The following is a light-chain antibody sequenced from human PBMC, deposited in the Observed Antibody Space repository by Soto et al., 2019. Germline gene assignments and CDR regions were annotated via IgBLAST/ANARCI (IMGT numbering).Light chain of an antibody. J-gene: IGKJ1*01. Sequence: DIQMTQSPSSVSASVGDRVTITCRASQGISSWLAWYQQKPGKAPNLLIYKTSNLESGVPSRFSGSGSGTEFTLTISSLQPDDFATYYCQYYNDYCWTFGQGTKVEIK. V-gene: IGKV1-5*03. CDR2: KTS. CDR3: QYYNDYCWT. CDR1: QGISSW.